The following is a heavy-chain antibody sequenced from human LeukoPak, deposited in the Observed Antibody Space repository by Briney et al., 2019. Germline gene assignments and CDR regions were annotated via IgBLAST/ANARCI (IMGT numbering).Heavy chain of an antibody. V-gene: IGHV4-39*01. D-gene: IGHD6-13*01. Sequence: PSETLSLTCTVSGGSICSSSYYWGWIRQPPGKGLEWIGSIYYSGSTYYSPSLKSRVTISVDTSKNQFSLKLSSVTAADTAVYYCASRASSSWYGTDCWGQGTLVTVSS. CDR3: ASRASSSWYGTDC. J-gene: IGHJ4*02. CDR2: IYYSGST. CDR1: GGSICSSSYY.